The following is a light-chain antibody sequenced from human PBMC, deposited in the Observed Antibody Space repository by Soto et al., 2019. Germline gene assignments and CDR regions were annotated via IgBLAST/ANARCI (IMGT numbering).Light chain of an antibody. J-gene: IGLJ3*02. CDR2: DVS. V-gene: IGLV2-11*01. CDR3: CSYTGSFWV. CDR1: SSDVGDYDY. Sequence: QSALTQPRSVSGSPGQSVTISCTGTSSDVGDYDYVSWYQHHPGQAPKYMIYDVSRRPSGVPDRFSGSKSGNTASLTISGLQAEDEADYYCCSYTGSFWVFGGGTKVTVL.